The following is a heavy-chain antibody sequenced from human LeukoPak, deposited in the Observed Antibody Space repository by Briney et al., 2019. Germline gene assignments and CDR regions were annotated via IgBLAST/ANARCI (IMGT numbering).Heavy chain of an antibody. Sequence: GGSLRLSCAASGFTFSSYGMHWVRQAPGRGLEWVAVISYDGSNKYYADSVKGRFIISRDNSKNTLYLQMNSLRAEDTAVYYCAKDNGGGSYSVFGYYFDYWGQGTLVTVSS. CDR3: AKDNGGGSYSVFGYYFDY. J-gene: IGHJ4*02. D-gene: IGHD1-26*01. CDR1: GFTFSSYG. CDR2: ISYDGSNK. V-gene: IGHV3-30*18.